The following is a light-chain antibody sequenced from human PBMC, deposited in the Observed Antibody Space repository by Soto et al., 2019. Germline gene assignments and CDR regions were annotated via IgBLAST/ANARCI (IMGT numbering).Light chain of an antibody. CDR1: QGVTTN. J-gene: IGKJ5*01. Sequence: EIVMTQSPATLSVSPGERATLSCRAGQGVTTNLAWYQQRPGQAPRLLINDASRRATGIPDRFSGSGSGADFPLTISSLEPEDFAVYYCQQRSSWPITFGQGTRLEIK. V-gene: IGKV3-11*01. CDR2: DAS. CDR3: QQRSSWPIT.